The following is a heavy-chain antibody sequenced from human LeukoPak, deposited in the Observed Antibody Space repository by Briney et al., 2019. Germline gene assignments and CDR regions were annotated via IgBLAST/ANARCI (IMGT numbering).Heavy chain of an antibody. Sequence: GGSLRLSCAASGFTFSSYWMSWVRQAPGKGLEWVGRIKARTNGGTADYTPPVKGRFTISRDDSKNTLYLQMNSLKSDDTAVYYCPTGGFTYGYHGIDSWGQGTIVTVSS. V-gene: IGHV3-15*01. J-gene: IGHJ3*02. CDR2: IKARTNGGTA. CDR3: PTGGFTYGYHGIDS. CDR1: GFTFSSYW. D-gene: IGHD5-18*01.